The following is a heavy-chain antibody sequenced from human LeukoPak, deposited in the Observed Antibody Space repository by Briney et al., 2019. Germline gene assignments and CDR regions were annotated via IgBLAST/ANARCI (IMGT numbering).Heavy chain of an antibody. CDR2: IYYSGST. CDR1: GGSISSYY. J-gene: IGHJ3*02. CDR3: ARITWELLHSNAFDI. Sequence: SETLSLTRTVSGGSISSYYWSWIRQPPGKGLEWIGYIYYSGSTNYNPSLKSRVTISVDTSKNQFSLKLSSVTAADTAVYYCARITWELLHSNAFDIWGQGTMVTVSS. V-gene: IGHV4-59*01. D-gene: IGHD1-26*01.